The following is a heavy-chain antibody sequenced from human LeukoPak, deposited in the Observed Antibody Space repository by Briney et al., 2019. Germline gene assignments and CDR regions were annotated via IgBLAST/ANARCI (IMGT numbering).Heavy chain of an antibody. CDR1: GFTFSRYA. D-gene: IGHD7-27*01. Sequence: PGGSLRLSCGASGFTFSRYAMNWVRQAPGQGLEWVAIISYGGNNQYYAESVKGRFTISRDNTKNTLYLQMNSLRAEDTAVYYCARGQTLGTTFDYWGQGTLVTVSS. J-gene: IGHJ4*02. CDR3: ARGQTLGTTFDY. V-gene: IGHV3-30*14. CDR2: ISYGGNNQ.